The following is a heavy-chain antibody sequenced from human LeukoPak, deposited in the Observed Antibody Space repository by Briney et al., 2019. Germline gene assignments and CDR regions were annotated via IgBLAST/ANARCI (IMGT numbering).Heavy chain of an antibody. Sequence: GASVKVSCKASGYTFTSYGISWVRQAPGQGLEWMGWISAYNGNTNYAQKLQGRVTMTTDTSTSTAYMELRSLRSDDTAVYYCAREGGPFSSGYPPVDYWGQGTLVTVSS. D-gene: IGHD3-22*01. CDR1: GYTFTSYG. CDR3: AREGGPFSSGYPPVDY. CDR2: ISAYNGNT. V-gene: IGHV1-18*01. J-gene: IGHJ4*02.